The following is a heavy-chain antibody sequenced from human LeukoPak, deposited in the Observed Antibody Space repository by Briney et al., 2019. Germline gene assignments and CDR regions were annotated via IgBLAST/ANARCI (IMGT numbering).Heavy chain of an antibody. CDR2: ISSSGSTI. CDR3: ARAIVGDYVADYYYMDV. V-gene: IGHV3-11*01. D-gene: IGHD4-17*01. J-gene: IGHJ6*03. CDR1: GFTFSDYY. Sequence: GGSLRLSCAASGFTFSDYYMSWIRQAPGKGLEWVSYISSSGSTIYYADSVKGRFTISRDNAKNSLYLQMNSLRAEDTAVYYCARAIVGDYVADYYYMDVWGKGTTVTISS.